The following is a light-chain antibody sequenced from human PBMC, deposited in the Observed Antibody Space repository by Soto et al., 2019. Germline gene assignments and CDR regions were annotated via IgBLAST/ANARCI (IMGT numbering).Light chain of an antibody. CDR1: QSVGSN. Sequence: EIIMTQSPATLSVSPGERATLSCRASQSVGSNLAWYQQKPGQAPRLLIYEASTRANAIPARFSGVGSGTEFTLTISSLQSEDFADYYCQQYNNWPRTFGHGTKVDIK. V-gene: IGKV3-15*01. CDR3: QQYNNWPRT. CDR2: EAS. J-gene: IGKJ1*01.